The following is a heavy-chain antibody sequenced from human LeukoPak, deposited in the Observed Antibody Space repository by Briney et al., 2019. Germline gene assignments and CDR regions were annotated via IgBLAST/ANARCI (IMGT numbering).Heavy chain of an antibody. CDR2: INHSGST. J-gene: IGHJ4*02. CDR3: VGGDYVTHCFDY. D-gene: IGHD4-17*01. Sequence: SETLSLTCAVYGGSFSGYYWSWIRQPPGKGLEWIGEINHSGSTNYNPSLKSRVTISVDTSKNQFSLKLSSVTAADTAVYYCVGGDYVTHCFDYWAREPWSPSPQ. CDR1: GGSFSGYY. V-gene: IGHV4-34*01.